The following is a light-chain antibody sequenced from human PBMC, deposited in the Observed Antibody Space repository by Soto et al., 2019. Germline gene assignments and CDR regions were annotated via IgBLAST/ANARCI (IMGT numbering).Light chain of an antibody. CDR3: QQQNNWPYT. Sequence: EVVMTQSPATLSVSPGETATLSCKASQSARSSLGWFQQKPGQAPRRLIIDFSTRATGIPARFNGSGSGTEFILTIISLQSDDVVVYYCQQQNNWPYTFGQGTRLEIK. CDR1: QSARSS. J-gene: IGKJ5*01. CDR2: DFS. V-gene: IGKV3D-15*01.